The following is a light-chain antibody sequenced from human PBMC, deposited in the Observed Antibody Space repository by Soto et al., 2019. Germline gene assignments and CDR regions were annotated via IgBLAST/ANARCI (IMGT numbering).Light chain of an antibody. CDR3: LQYSSPSWT. V-gene: IGKV1-5*03. CDR1: QSINSW. CDR2: KAS. J-gene: IGKJ1*01. Sequence: DIQMTQSPSTLSASVGDRVTITCRASQSINSWLAWYQHKPGKAPKLLIYKASSLESGVPSRFSGSGSGTEFTLTINTLQPEDFASYHCLQYSSPSWTFGQETKVEMK.